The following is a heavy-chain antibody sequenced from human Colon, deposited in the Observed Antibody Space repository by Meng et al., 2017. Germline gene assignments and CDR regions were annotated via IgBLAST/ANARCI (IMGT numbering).Heavy chain of an antibody. Sequence: GGSLRLSCAASGFTFSSYEMNWVRQAPGKGLEWVSYISGGGTTIYYADSVKGRFTISRDNAKNSLFLQMNSLRAEDTAVYYCARASYSGSSFGLRAFDIWGQGTMVTVSS. CDR2: ISGGGTTI. J-gene: IGHJ3*02. V-gene: IGHV3-48*03. D-gene: IGHD1-26*01. CDR1: GFTFSSYE. CDR3: ARASYSGSSFGLRAFDI.